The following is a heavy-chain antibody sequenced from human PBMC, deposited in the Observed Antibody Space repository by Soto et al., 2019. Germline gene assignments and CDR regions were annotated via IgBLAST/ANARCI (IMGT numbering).Heavy chain of an antibody. D-gene: IGHD1-1*01. V-gene: IGHV4-30-2*01. CDR3: ARERYRVFDS. Sequence: SETLSLTCVVAGGSIDNGDCSWSRIRQPPGKGPEWIGYIYYSGKTYYNPSLESRVSISLAKSKNQFSLELSSVTAADTAMYYCARERYRVFDSWGQGILVTVSS. CDR1: GGSIDNGDCS. J-gene: IGHJ4*02. CDR2: IYYSGKT.